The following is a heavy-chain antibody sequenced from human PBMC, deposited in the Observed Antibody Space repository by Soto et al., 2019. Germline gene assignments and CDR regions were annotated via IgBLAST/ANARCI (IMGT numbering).Heavy chain of an antibody. CDR3: VSGVVSSGCYYYFDY. D-gene: IGHD3-22*01. CDR2: IIPIFGTA. J-gene: IGHJ4*02. V-gene: IGHV1-69*01. Sequence: QVQLVQSGAEVKKPGSSVKVSCKASGGTFSSYAISWVRQAPGQGLEWMGGIIPIFGTANYAQKFQGRVTITADESTSTAYMELSSLRSAVTALYYSVSGVVSSGCYYYFDYWGQGTLVTVSS. CDR1: GGTFSSYA.